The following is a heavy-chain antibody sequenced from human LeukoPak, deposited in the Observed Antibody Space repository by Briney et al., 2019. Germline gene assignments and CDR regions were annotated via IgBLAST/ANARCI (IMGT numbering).Heavy chain of an antibody. J-gene: IGHJ6*02. CDR2: ISSSGSTI. D-gene: IGHD2-2*01. CDR3: AREVPAYGMDV. CDR1: GFTFSSDA. V-gene: IGHV3-48*04. Sequence: GGSLRLSCAASGFTFSSDAMRWVRQAPGKWLAWVSYISSSGSTIYYADSVKGRFTISRDNAKNSLYLQMNSLRAEDTAVYYCAREVPAYGMDVWGQGTTVTVSS.